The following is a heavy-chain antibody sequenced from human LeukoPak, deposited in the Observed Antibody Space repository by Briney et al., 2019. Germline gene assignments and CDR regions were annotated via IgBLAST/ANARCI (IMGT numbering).Heavy chain of an antibody. CDR1: GFTFSTYA. Sequence: GGSLRLSCATSGFTFSTYAIHWGRQAPGKGLEWVAVIWYDGSNEHYVDSVKGRFTISRDNSRKTLYLQMNSLRVEDTAVYYCAREVDCSGGRCYRGEFDYWGQGTPVTVSS. CDR2: IWYDGSNE. D-gene: IGHD2-15*01. CDR3: AREVDCSGGRCYRGEFDY. V-gene: IGHV3-33*01. J-gene: IGHJ4*02.